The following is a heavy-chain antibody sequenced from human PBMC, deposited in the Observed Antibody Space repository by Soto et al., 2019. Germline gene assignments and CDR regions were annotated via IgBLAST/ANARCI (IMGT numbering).Heavy chain of an antibody. J-gene: IGHJ4*02. V-gene: IGHV1-69*02. Sequence: QVQLVQSGAEVKKPGSSVKVSCKASGGTFSSYTISWVRQAPGQGLEWMGRIIPILGIANYAQKFQGRVTITADKSTSTSYMELSSLRSEDTAVYYCASRYYYDSSGYYYRETDYWGQGTLVTVSS. CDR2: IIPILGIA. CDR3: ASRYYYDSSGYYYRETDY. CDR1: GGTFSSYT. D-gene: IGHD3-22*01.